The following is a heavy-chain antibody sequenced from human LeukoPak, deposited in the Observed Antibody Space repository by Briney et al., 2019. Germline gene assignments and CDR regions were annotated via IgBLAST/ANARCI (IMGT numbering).Heavy chain of an antibody. J-gene: IGHJ4*02. Sequence: GGSLRLSCAASGFTFSSYGMHWVRQAPGKGLEWVAVISYDGSNKYYADSVKGRFTISRDNSKNTLYLQMNSLRAEDTAVYYCAKEANDYVWGSYRSYYFDYWGQGTLVTASS. D-gene: IGHD3-16*02. V-gene: IGHV3-30*18. CDR2: ISYDGSNK. CDR3: AKEANDYVWGSYRSYYFDY. CDR1: GFTFSSYG.